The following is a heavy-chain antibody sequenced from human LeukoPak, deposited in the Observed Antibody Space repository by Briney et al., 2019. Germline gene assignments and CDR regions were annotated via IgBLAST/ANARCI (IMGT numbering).Heavy chain of an antibody. CDR1: GYTFTGYY. CDR3: AREGSVWGIYRLYYYYMDV. Sequence: ASVKVSCKASGYTFTGYYMHWVRQAPGQGLEWMGRINTNSGGTNYAQKFQGRVTMTRDTSISTAYMELSRLRSDDTAVYYCAREGSVWGIYRLYYYYMDVWGKGTTVTVSS. V-gene: IGHV1-2*06. D-gene: IGHD3-16*02. J-gene: IGHJ6*03. CDR2: INTNSGGT.